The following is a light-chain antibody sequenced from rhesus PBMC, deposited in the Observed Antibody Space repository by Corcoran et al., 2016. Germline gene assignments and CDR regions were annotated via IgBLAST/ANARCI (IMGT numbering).Light chain of an antibody. CDR1: QAINNY. Sequence: DIQMTQSPSSLSASVGDRVTITCRASQAINNYLAWYQQKLGKAPKPLIFYACSLEIGGPPRFSGSRSGKDYTLTISSLQPEDFATYYCQQYDNFPPNFGGGTRVELK. V-gene: IGKV1-66*01. CDR3: QQYDNFPPN. J-gene: IGKJ4*01. CDR2: YAC.